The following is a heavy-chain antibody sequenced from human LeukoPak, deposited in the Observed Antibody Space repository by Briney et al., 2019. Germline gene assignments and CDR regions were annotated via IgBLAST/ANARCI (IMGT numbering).Heavy chain of an antibody. Sequence: GGSLRLSCAASGLTFSSYAMSWVRQAPGEGLEWVSAISGSGGSTYYADSVKGRFTISRDNSKNTLYLQMNSLRAEDTAVYYCAKDPYCSSTSCYDGGFDYWGQGTLVTVSS. CDR1: GLTFSSYA. D-gene: IGHD2-2*01. CDR2: ISGSGGST. J-gene: IGHJ4*02. CDR3: AKDPYCSSTSCYDGGFDY. V-gene: IGHV3-23*01.